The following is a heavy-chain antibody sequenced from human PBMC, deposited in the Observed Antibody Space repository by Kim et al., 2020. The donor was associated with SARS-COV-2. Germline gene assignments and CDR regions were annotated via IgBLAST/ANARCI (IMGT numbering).Heavy chain of an antibody. CDR1: GFTFNTYG. J-gene: IGHJ4*02. CDR2: ISYDANKK. V-gene: IGHV3-30*18. CDR3: AKSFSGSYFGYDY. D-gene: IGHD1-26*01. Sequence: GSLRLSCAASGFTFNTYGMHWVRQAPGKGLEWVAVISYDANKKYYVDSVKGRFTISRDNSKNLLYLQMNSLRIEDTAVYYCAKSFSGSYFGYDYWGQGTLVTVSS.